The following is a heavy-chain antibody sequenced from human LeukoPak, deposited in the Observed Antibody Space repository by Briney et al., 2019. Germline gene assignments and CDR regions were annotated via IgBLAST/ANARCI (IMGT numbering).Heavy chain of an antibody. Sequence: SQTLSLTCAISGDSVSNNNAAWNWIRQSPSRGLEWLGRTFYTSKWYTSYAVSVKSRITINPDTSKNHFSLQLNSVTPEDTAVYYCAREVINVVGYWGQGTLVTVSS. V-gene: IGHV6-1*01. J-gene: IGHJ4*02. CDR1: GDSVSNNNAA. CDR3: AREVINVVGY. D-gene: IGHD3-16*01. CDR2: TFYTSKWYT.